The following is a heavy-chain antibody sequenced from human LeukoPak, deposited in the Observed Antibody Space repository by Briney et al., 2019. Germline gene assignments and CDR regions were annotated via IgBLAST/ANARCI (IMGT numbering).Heavy chain of an antibody. CDR2: IGYTSTEK. CDR1: GFSFSTST. V-gene: IGHV3-21*01. J-gene: IGHJ4*02. CDR3: VRGDNRNY. Sequence: PGGSLRLSCAASGFSFSTSTMNWVRQAPGKGLEWVSSIGYTSTEKYSVASVKGRFTISRNNAENSLHLQMNSLRAEASAVYYCVRGDNRNYWRQGTLVTVSS. D-gene: IGHD1-14*01.